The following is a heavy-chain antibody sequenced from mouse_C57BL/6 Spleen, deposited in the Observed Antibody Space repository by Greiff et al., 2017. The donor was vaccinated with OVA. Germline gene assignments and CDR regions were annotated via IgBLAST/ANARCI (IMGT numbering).Heavy chain of an antibody. Sequence: VQLQQSGAELVMPGASVKLSCKASGYTFTSYWMHWVKQRPGQGLEWIGEIDPSDSYTNYNQKFKGKSTLTVDKSSNTAYMQLSSLTSEDSAVYYCARGGDGSYYAMDYWGQGTSVTVSS. CDR1: GYTFTSYW. J-gene: IGHJ4*01. V-gene: IGHV1-69*01. CDR2: IDPSDSYT. D-gene: IGHD2-3*01. CDR3: ARGGDGSYYAMDY.